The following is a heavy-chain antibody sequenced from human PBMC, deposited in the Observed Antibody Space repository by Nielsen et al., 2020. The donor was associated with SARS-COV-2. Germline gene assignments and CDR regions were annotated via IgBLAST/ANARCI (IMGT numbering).Heavy chain of an antibody. V-gene: IGHV3-23*01. J-gene: IGHJ4*02. CDR3: AGGRQFCGGDCYCHY. CDR1: GFTFSSYA. D-gene: IGHD2-21*02. Sequence: GESLKISCAASGFTFSSYAMSWVRQAPGKGLEWVSAISSGGDDTFYADSVKGRFTISRDNSKNTLYLQVNGLRADDTAVYYCAGGRQFCGGDCYCHYWGQGTLVTVSS. CDR2: ISSGGDDT.